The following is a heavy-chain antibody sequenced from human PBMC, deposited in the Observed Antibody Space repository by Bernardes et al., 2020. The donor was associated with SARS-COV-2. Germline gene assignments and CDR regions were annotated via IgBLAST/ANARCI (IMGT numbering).Heavy chain of an antibody. Sequence: GGSLRLSRAASGFTFSNFGMSWVRQAPGKGLEWMSTISGSGEGTHYADSVKGRFTVSRDNSKNTLYLQMNSLRVEDTAVYYCAKDCSTDPCDSWGQGTLVTVSS. CDR2: ISGSGEGT. J-gene: IGHJ5*02. D-gene: IGHD2-21*01. CDR1: GFTFSNFG. CDR3: AKDCSTDPCDS. V-gene: IGHV3-23*01.